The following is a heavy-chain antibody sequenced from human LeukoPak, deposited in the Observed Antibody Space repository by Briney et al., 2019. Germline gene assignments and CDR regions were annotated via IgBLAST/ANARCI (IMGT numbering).Heavy chain of an antibody. V-gene: IGHV1-69*04. CDR1: GGTFSSYA. CDR2: IIPILGIA. CDR3: AREGELGYCSGGSCLQATYFDY. D-gene: IGHD2-15*01. Sequence: SVTVSCKASGGTFSSYAISWVRQAPGQGLEWMGRIIPILGIANYAQKFQGRVTITADKSTSTAYMELSSLRSEDTAVYYCAREGELGYCSGGSCLQATYFDYWGQGTLVTVSS. J-gene: IGHJ4*02.